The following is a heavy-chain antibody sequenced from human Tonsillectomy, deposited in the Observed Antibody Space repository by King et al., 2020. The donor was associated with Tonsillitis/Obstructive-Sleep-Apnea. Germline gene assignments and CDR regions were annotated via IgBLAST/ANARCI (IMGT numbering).Heavy chain of an antibody. D-gene: IGHD1-1*01. V-gene: IGHV4-39*02. CDR2: IYYSGST. Sequence: QLQESGPGLVKPSETLSLTCTVSGGSISSSSYYWGWIRQPPGKGLEWIGSIYYSGSTYYNPSLKSRVTTSVDTSKNQFSLKLSSVTAADTAVYYCARDVQRGTHPAYYYYYMDVWGKGTTVTVSS. J-gene: IGHJ6*03. CDR1: GGSISSSSYY. CDR3: ARDVQRGTHPAYYYYYMDV.